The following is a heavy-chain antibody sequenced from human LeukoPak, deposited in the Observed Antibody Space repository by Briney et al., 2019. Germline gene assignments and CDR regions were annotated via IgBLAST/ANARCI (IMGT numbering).Heavy chain of an antibody. V-gene: IGHV1-24*01. CDR1: GYTLTELS. CDR3: ATEDDYGAAFDI. J-gene: IGHJ3*02. CDR2: FDPEDGET. D-gene: IGHD4-17*01. Sequence: ASVKVFCKVSGYTLTELSMHWVRQAPGKGLEWMGGFDPEDGETIYAQKFQGRVTMTEDTSTDTAYMELSSLRSEDTAVYYCATEDDYGAAFDIWGQGTMVTVSS.